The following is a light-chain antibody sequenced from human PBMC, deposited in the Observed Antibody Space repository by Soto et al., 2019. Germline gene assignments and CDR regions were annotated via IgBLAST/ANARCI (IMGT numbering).Light chain of an antibody. CDR2: DAS. V-gene: IGKV3-15*01. Sequence: DIVLTQSPDTLSLSPGNRATLSCRASQSLTNSYIAWYQVKPGQAPRLLIYDASTRATGIPARYSGSGSGTEFNFTISSLQSEDFAVYFCQQYNKWPRTFGQGTKVDIK. CDR3: QQYNKWPRT. J-gene: IGKJ1*01. CDR1: QSLTNSY.